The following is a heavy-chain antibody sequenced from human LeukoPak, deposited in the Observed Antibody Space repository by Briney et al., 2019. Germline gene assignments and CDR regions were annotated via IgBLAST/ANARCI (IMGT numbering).Heavy chain of an antibody. CDR2: INPSGGST. D-gene: IGHD1-26*01. Sequence: ASVKVSCKASGFTFTSYYMHWVRQAPGQGLEWMGIINPSGGSTSYAQKFQGRVTMTRDMSTSTVYMELSSLRSEDTAVYYCAREGYSGSSRFVRFDPWGQGTLVTVSS. J-gene: IGHJ5*02. V-gene: IGHV1-46*01. CDR1: GFTFTSYY. CDR3: AREGYSGSSRFVRFDP.